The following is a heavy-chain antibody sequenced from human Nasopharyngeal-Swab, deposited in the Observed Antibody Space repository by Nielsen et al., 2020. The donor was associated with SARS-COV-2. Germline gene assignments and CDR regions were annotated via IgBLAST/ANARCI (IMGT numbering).Heavy chain of an antibody. CDR2: ISESSSFI. V-gene: IGHV3-21*05. CDR3: ASGYHYYYYYYDMDV. J-gene: IGHJ6*02. CDR1: GFTFSTYS. D-gene: IGHD5-18*01. Sequence: GESLKISCAASGFTFSTYSMNWVRQAPGKGLEWLSYISESSSFIYYADSVRGRFTISRDNAKNSLFLQMNSLRAEDTAVYYCASGYHYYYYYYDMDVWGQGTTVTVSS.